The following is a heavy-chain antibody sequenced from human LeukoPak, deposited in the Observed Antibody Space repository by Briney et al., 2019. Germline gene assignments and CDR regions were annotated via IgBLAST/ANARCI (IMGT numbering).Heavy chain of an antibody. CDR1: GFTVSSNY. CDR2: IFSGGTT. V-gene: IGHV3-53*01. Sequence: GGSLRLSCAASGFTVSSNYMSWVRQAPGKGLEWVSVIFSGGTTYYADSVKGRYTISRDNSKNTLYLQMNSLRAEDTAVYYCAREGNYYDMDVWGQGTTVTVSS. CDR3: AREGNYYDMDV. J-gene: IGHJ6*02.